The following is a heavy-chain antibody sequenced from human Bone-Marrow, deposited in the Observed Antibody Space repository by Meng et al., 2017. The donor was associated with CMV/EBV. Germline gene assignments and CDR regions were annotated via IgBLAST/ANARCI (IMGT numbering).Heavy chain of an antibody. J-gene: IGHJ3*02. V-gene: IGHV3-7*01. CDR2: IKQDGSEK. D-gene: IGHD2-2*01. CDR1: GFTFSSYW. Sequence: GESLKISCAASGFTFSSYWMSWVRQAPGKGLEWVANIKQDGSEKYYVDSVKGRFTISRDNAKNSLYLQMNSLRAEDTAVYYCARLYCSSTSCWGAFDIWGQGTMVTVSS. CDR3: ARLYCSSTSCWGAFDI.